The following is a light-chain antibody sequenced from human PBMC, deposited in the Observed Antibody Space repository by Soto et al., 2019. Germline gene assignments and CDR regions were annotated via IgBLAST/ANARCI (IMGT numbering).Light chain of an antibody. J-gene: IGKJ4*01. CDR2: AAS. V-gene: IGKV1-27*01. CDR1: QGISHY. CDR3: QKYNSAPLT. Sequence: DIQMTQSPSSLSASVGDRVTITCRASQGISHYLAWYQQKPGKVPKLLIYAASTLQSGVPSRFSGSGSGTDFTLTISSLQTEDVATYYCQKYNSAPLTFGGGTKVEIK.